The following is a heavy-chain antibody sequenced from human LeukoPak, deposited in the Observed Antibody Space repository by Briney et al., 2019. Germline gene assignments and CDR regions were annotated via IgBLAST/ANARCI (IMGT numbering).Heavy chain of an antibody. CDR3: ASNPGRMDWFDP. V-gene: IGHV4-59*03. J-gene: IGHJ5*02. CDR2: MYDTRST. CDR1: GGSISSHY. Sequence: SETLSLTCTVPGGSISSHYWSWIRQPPGKGLEWIGYMYDTRSTKDNPSLKSRVTLSADTSKNQFSLRLSSVTAADTAVYYCASNPGRMDWFDPWGQGTLVTVSS. D-gene: IGHD5-24*01.